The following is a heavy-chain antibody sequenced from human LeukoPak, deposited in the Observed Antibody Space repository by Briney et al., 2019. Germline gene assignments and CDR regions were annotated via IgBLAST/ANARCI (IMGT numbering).Heavy chain of an antibody. J-gene: IGHJ1*01. CDR2: IYWNDDK. Sequence: SGPTLVNPTQTLTLTCTFSGFSLSTSGVGVGWIRQPPGKALEWLALIYWNDDKRYSPSLKSRLTITKDTSKNQVVLTMTNMDPVDTATYYCAHSTNYYDSSGYEEYFQHWGQGTLVTVSS. CDR1: GFSLSTSGVG. CDR3: AHSTNYYDSSGYEEYFQH. D-gene: IGHD3-22*01. V-gene: IGHV2-5*01.